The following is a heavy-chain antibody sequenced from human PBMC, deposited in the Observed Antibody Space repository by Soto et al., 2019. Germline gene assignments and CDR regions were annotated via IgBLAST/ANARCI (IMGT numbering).Heavy chain of an antibody. J-gene: IGHJ6*02. V-gene: IGHV3-48*03. CDR3: ARHIVPAGISGYYYAMDV. Sequence: GGSLRLSCAASGFTFSSYEMNWVRQAPGKGLEWVSYISSSAYTIYYADSVKGRFTISRDNAKNSLYLQMNSLRAEDTAVYYCARHIVPAGISGYYYAMDVWGQGTTVTVSS. CDR2: ISSSAYTI. D-gene: IGHD2-2*01. CDR1: GFTFSSYE.